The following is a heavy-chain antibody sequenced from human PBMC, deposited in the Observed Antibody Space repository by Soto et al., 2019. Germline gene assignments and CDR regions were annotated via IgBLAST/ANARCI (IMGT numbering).Heavy chain of an antibody. D-gene: IGHD6-6*01. CDR3: AADRGSSSRYYYYGMDV. V-gene: IGHV1-58*01. CDR1: GFTFTSSA. J-gene: IGHJ6*02. CDR2: IVVGSGNT. Sequence: SVKVSCKASGFTFTSSAVQWVRQARGQRLEWIGWIVVGSGNTNYAQKFQERVTITRDMSTSTAYMELSSLRSEDTAVYYCAADRGSSSRYYYYGMDVWGQGTTVTVSS.